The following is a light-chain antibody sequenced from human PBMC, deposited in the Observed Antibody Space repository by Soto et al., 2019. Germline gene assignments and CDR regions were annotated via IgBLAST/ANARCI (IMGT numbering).Light chain of an antibody. V-gene: IGKV3-15*01. J-gene: IGKJ5*01. CDR2: GAS. Sequence: EIVLTQSPATLSVSPGERASLSCRASQSVGSNLAWFQQKPGQSPRLLIYGASTRAPGIPARFSGSGSGTEFTLTIGSLESEDFAVYYCQQYNTWPPITFGQGTRLEN. CDR1: QSVGSN. CDR3: QQYNTWPPIT.